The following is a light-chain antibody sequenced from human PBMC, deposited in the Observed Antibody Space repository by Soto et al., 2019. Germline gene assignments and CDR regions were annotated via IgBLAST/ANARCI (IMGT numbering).Light chain of an antibody. CDR1: TSNIGSNY. V-gene: IGLV1-47*01. CDR3: AAWDDSLSGVV. J-gene: IGLJ3*02. Sequence: QSVLTQPPSASGPPGQRVTISCSGSTSNIGSNYVYWYQQLPGTAPKLLIYRNNQRPSGVPDRFSGSKSGTSASLATSGLRSEDEADYHCAAWDDSLSGVVFGGGTKVT. CDR2: RNN.